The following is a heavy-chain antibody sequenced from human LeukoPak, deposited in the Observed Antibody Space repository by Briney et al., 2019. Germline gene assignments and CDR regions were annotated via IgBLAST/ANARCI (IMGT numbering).Heavy chain of an antibody. J-gene: IGHJ6*02. CDR3: ARDAGNSGHGMDV. Sequence: GGTLRLSCAASGFALRSYSMNWVRHAPGKGLEWISHITWSGSTIFYADSVKGRFTISRDSAKNSLYLQMSSLRDEDTAVYYCARDAGNSGHGMDVWGQGTTVTVSS. CDR2: ITWSGSTI. CDR1: GFALRSYS. D-gene: IGHD6-19*01. V-gene: IGHV3-48*02.